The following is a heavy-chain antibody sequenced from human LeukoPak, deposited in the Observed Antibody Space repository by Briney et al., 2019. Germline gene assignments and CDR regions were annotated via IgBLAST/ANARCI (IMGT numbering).Heavy chain of an antibody. D-gene: IGHD1-1*01. J-gene: IGHJ3*02. CDR3: ARWNVTGAFDI. V-gene: IGHV3-13*01. Sequence: GGSLRLSCAASGFTFSSYDMHWVRHATGKGLEWVSAIGTAGDTYYPGSVRGRFTISRENAKNSLYLQMNSLRAGDTAVYYCARWNVTGAFDIWGQGTMVTVSS. CDR2: IGTAGDT. CDR1: GFTFSSYD.